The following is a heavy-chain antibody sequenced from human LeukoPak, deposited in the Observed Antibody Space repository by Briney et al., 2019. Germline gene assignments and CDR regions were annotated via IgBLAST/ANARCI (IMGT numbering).Heavy chain of an antibody. CDR3: ARVGYSYGYLDFDY. V-gene: IGHV1-18*01. CDR1: GYTFTSYG. CDR2: ISAYNGNT. Sequence: ASVKVSCKASGYTFTSYGISWVRQAPGQGLEWMGWISAYNGNTNYAQKLQGRVTMTTDTSTSTVYMELSSLRSEDTAVYYCARVGYSYGYLDFDYWGQGTLVTVSS. J-gene: IGHJ4*02. D-gene: IGHD5-18*01.